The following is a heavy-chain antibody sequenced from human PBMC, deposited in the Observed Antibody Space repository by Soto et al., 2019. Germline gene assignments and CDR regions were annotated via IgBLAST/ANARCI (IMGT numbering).Heavy chain of an antibody. CDR2: IYSGGRN. CDR3: ARGSSRCDY. J-gene: IGHJ4*02. Sequence: PAETLSLTCTASGGSISSSYWSWIRQPAGKGLEWIGRIYSGGRNNYNPSLKSRVTMSVDTSKNQFSLRLSSVTAADTAMYYCARGSSRCDYWGQGTLVTVSS. V-gene: IGHV4-4*07. CDR1: GGSISSSY. D-gene: IGHD6-13*01.